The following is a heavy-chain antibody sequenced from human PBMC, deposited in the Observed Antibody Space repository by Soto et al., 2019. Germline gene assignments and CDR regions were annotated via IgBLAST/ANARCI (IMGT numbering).Heavy chain of an antibody. CDR2: IYYSGST. D-gene: IGHD4-17*01. CDR1: GGSISSYY. V-gene: IGHV4-59*08. Sequence: SETLSLTCTVSGGSISSYYWSWIRQPPGKGLEWIGYIYYSGSTNYNPSLKSRVTISVDTSKNQFSLKLSSVTAADTAVYYCASPGSWRARLRQNYGETFYYYSVMDVWGKGTTVTVSS. CDR3: ASPGSWRARLRQNYGETFYYYSVMDV. J-gene: IGHJ6*04.